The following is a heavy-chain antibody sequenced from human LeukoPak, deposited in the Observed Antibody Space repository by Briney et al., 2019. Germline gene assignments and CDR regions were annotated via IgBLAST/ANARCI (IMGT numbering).Heavy chain of an antibody. CDR2: INHDGST. CDR1: SGSFNDYY. J-gene: IGHJ4*02. V-gene: IGHV4-34*01. CDR3: ARGLGQWSRSDYFDS. D-gene: IGHD2-15*01. Sequence: SETLSLTCAVYSGSFNDYYWSWIRQPPGKGLEWIGEINHDGSTNHNPSLKSRVTISVGTSKNQFSLRLSSIGAADTAVYYCARGLGQWSRSDYFDSWGQGTLVIVS.